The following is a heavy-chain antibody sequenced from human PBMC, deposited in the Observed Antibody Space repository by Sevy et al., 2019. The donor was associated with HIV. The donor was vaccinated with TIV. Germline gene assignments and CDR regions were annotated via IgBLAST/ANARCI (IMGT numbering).Heavy chain of an antibody. J-gene: IGHJ4*02. Sequence: GGSLRLSCAASGFTFDDYGMSWVRQAPGKGLEWVSGINWNGGSTGYADSVKGRFTISRDNAKNSLYLQRNSLRAEDTALYYCARETTLAAAGPRVCYFDYWGQGTLVTVSS. CDR2: INWNGGST. D-gene: IGHD6-13*01. CDR1: GFTFDDYG. V-gene: IGHV3-20*04. CDR3: ARETTLAAAGPRVCYFDY.